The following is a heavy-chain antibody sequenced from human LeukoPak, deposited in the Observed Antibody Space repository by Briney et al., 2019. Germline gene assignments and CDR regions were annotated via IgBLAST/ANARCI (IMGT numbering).Heavy chain of an antibody. CDR2: IYYSGST. Sequence: PSETLSLTCTVSGGSISSYYWSWIRQPPGKGLEWIGYIYYSGSTNYKPPLKSRVTISVDTSKNQFSLKLSSVTAADTAVYYCARDLYYDSTNGANAFDIWGQGTMVTVSS. D-gene: IGHD3-22*01. CDR1: GGSISSYY. V-gene: IGHV4-59*01. CDR3: ARDLYYDSTNGANAFDI. J-gene: IGHJ3*02.